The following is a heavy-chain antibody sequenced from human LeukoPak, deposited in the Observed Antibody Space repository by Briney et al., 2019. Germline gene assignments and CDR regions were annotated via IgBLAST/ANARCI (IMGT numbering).Heavy chain of an antibody. V-gene: IGHV5-51*01. J-gene: IGHJ6*03. CDR3: ARHVSVRNYYYYYMDV. CDR1: GYSFTSYW. D-gene: IGHD2-8*01. Sequence: GESLKISCKGSGYSFTSYWIGWVRQMPGKGLEWMGIIYPGDSDTRYSPSFQGQVTISADKSISTAYLQWSSLKASDTAMYYCARHVSVRNYYYYYMDVWGKGTTVTVSS. CDR2: IYPGDSDT.